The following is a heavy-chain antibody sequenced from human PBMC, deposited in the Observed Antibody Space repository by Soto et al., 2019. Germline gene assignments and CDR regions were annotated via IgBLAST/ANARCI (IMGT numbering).Heavy chain of an antibody. CDR1: GYTFTSYA. CDR2: INAGNGNT. V-gene: IGHV1-3*01. D-gene: IGHD5-12*01. Sequence: ASVKVSCKASGYTFTSYAMHWVRQAPGQRLEWMGWINAGNGNTKYSQKFQGRVTITRDTSASTAYMELSSLRSEDTAVYYCAVVSTTLENWFDPLAREPWSPSPQ. J-gene: IGHJ5*02. CDR3: AVVSTTLENWFDP.